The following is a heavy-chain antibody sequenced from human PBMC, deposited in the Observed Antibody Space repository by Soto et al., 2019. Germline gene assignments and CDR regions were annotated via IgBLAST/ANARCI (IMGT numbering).Heavy chain of an antibody. CDR3: ARGGASSKWFAP. J-gene: IGHJ5*02. Sequence: SETLSLTCTVSGGSITSGGSFWSWIRQHPGKGPEWIAFIGYSGATSYNPSLASRVTISADTYKSQFSLNLRSVTAADTAVYYCARGGASSKWFAPWGQGTLVTVS. D-gene: IGHD2-15*01. V-gene: IGHV4-31*03. CDR2: IGYSGAT. CDR1: GGSITSGGSF.